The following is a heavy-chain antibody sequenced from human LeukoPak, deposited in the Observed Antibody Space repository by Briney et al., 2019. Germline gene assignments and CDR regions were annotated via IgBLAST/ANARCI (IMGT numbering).Heavy chain of an antibody. CDR3: ARGRNNYYDSSGYYHLDY. CDR2: ISAYNGNT. CDR1: GYTFTSYG. Sequence: GASVKVSCKASGYTFTSYGISWVRQAPGQGLEWMGWISAYNGNTNYAQKLQGRVTMTTDTSTSTAYMELRSLRSDDTAVYYCARGRNNYYDSSGYYHLDYWGQGTLVTVSS. D-gene: IGHD3-22*01. V-gene: IGHV1-18*01. J-gene: IGHJ4*02.